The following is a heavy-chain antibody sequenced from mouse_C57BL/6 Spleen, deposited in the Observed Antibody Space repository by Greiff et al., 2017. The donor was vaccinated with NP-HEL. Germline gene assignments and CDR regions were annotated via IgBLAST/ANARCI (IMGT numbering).Heavy chain of an antibody. J-gene: IGHJ2*01. D-gene: IGHD3-2*02. CDR1: GYTFTSYW. CDR2: IDPSDSET. CDR3: ARRTSQFQDFDY. Sequence: QVQLKQPGAELVRPGSSVKLSCKASGYTFTSYWMHWVKQRPIQGLEWIGNIDPSDSETHYNQKFKDKATLTVDKSSSTAYMELNSLTSEDSAVYYCARRTSQFQDFDYWGQGTTLTVSS. V-gene: IGHV1-52*01.